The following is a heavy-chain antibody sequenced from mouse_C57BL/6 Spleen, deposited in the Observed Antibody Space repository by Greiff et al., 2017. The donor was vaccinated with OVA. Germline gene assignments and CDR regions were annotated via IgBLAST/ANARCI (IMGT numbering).Heavy chain of an antibody. Sequence: VQLQQPGAELVKPGASVKLSCKASGYTFTSYWMHWVKQRPGQGLEWIGMIHPNSGSTNYNEKFKSKATLTVDKSSSTAYMQLSSLTSEDSAVYYCARGDYYGSSYSFAYWGQGTLVTVSA. D-gene: IGHD1-1*01. CDR1: GYTFTSYW. J-gene: IGHJ3*01. V-gene: IGHV1-64*01. CDR2: IHPNSGST. CDR3: ARGDYYGSSYSFAY.